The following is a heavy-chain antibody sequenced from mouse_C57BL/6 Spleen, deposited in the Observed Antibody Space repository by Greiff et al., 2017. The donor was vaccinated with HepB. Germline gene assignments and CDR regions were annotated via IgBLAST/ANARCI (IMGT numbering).Heavy chain of an antibody. D-gene: IGHD1-1*01. Sequence: VQLQQPGAELVRPGSSVKLSCKASGYTFTSYWMHWVKQRPIQGLEWIGNIDPSDSETPYNQKFKDKATLTVDKSSSTAYMQLSSLTSEDSAVYYCARGGYYGSRWYFDVWGTGTTVTVSS. V-gene: IGHV1-52*01. J-gene: IGHJ1*03. CDR2: IDPSDSET. CDR3: ARGGYYGSRWYFDV. CDR1: GYTFTSYW.